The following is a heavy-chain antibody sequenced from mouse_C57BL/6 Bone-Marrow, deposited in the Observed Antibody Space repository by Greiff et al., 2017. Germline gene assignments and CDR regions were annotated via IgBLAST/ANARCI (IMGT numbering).Heavy chain of an antibody. D-gene: IGHD1-1*01. CDR1: GYTFTSYW. V-gene: IGHV1-7*01. J-gene: IGHJ1*03. CDR2: INPSSGYT. CDR3: APITTVVATDWYFDV. Sequence: VQLVESGAELAKPGASVKLSCKASGYTFTSYWMHWVKQRPGQGLEWIGYINPSSGYTKYNQKFKDKATLTADKSSSTAYMQLSSLTYEDSAVYYCAPITTVVATDWYFDVWGTGTTVTVSS.